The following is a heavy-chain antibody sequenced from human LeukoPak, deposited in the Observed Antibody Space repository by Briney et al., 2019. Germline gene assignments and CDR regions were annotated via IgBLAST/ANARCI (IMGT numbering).Heavy chain of an antibody. Sequence: PSETLSLTCAVYGGSFSGYYWSWIRQPPGKGLEWIGEINHSGSTNYNLSLKSRVTISVDTSKNQFSLKLSSVTAADTAVYYCARDGDYLGQGTLVTVSS. CDR3: ARDGDY. J-gene: IGHJ4*02. V-gene: IGHV4-34*01. CDR2: INHSGST. CDR1: GGSFSGYY.